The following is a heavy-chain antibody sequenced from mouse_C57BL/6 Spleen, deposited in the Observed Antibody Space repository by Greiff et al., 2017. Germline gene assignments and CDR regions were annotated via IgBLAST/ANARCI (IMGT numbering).Heavy chain of an antibody. D-gene: IGHD2-2*01. Sequence: QVQLQQSGAELVRPGASVTLSCKASGYTFTDYEMHWVKQTPVHGLEWIGAIDPETGGTAYNQKFKGKAILTADKSSSTAYMELRSMTSEDSAVYYCTRRKGYGYDRGFAYWGQGTLVTVSA. CDR3: TRRKGYGYDRGFAY. V-gene: IGHV1-15*01. J-gene: IGHJ3*01. CDR2: IDPETGGT. CDR1: GYTFTDYE.